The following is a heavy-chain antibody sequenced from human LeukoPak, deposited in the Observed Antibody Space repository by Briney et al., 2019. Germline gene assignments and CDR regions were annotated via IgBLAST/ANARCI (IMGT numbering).Heavy chain of an antibody. V-gene: IGHV3-23*01. CDR1: GFTFSSYA. J-gene: IGHJ5*02. CDR2: ISGSGGST. Sequence: GGSLRLSCAASGFTFSSYAMSGVRQAPGKGLEGVSAISGSGGSTYYADSVKGRFTISRDNSKNTLYLQMTSLRAEDPAVYYCAKGPFGSGSGNWFDPWGQGTLVTVSS. D-gene: IGHD3-10*01. CDR3: AKGPFGSGSGNWFDP.